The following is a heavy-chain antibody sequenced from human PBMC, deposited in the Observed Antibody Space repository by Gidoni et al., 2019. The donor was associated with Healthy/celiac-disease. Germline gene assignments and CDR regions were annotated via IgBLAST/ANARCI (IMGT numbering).Heavy chain of an antibody. CDR2: IYTSGST. V-gene: IGHV4-4*07. D-gene: IGHD3-10*01. J-gene: IGHJ5*02. CDR1: GGSISSYY. CDR3: ARGSPFITMVRGARDWFDP. Sequence: QVQLQESGPGLVKPSETLSLTCTASGGSISSYYWSWIRQPAGKGLEWIGRIYTSGSTNYNPSLKSRVTMSVDTSKNQFSLKLSSVTAADTAVYYCARGSPFITMVRGARDWFDPWGQGTLVTVSS.